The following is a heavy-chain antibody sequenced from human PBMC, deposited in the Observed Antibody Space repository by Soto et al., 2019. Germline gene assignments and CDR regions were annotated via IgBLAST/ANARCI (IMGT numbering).Heavy chain of an antibody. D-gene: IGHD6-13*01. Sequence: QVQLVESGGGVVQPGRSLRLSCAASGFTFSSYGMHWVRQAPGKGLEWVAVIWYDGSNKYYADSVKGRFTISRDNSKNTLYLQMISLRAEDTAVYYCARSYSSSWQTVDYWGQGTLVTVSS. V-gene: IGHV3-33*01. CDR2: IWYDGSNK. CDR1: GFTFSSYG. J-gene: IGHJ4*02. CDR3: ARSYSSSWQTVDY.